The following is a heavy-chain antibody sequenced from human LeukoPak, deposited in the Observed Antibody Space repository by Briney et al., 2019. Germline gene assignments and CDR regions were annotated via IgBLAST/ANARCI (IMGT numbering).Heavy chain of an antibody. CDR3: AREDAGGTYSFDY. D-gene: IGHD1-26*01. Sequence: TGGSLRLSCAVSGXTVRSNFMSWVRQAPGKGPEWVSVIYTSGITYYADSVRGRFTISRDNSKNTLYLQMDSLTAEDTAVYYCAREDAGGTYSFDYWGQGTLVTVSS. CDR1: GXTVRSNF. J-gene: IGHJ4*02. V-gene: IGHV3-66*01. CDR2: IYTSGIT.